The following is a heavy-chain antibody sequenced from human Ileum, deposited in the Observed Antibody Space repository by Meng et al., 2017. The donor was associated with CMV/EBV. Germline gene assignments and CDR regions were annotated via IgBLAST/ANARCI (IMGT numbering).Heavy chain of an antibody. Sequence: GGSLRLSCAASGFTFTDYYMNWIRQAPGKGLEWISYITDSGKTSNYADSVKGRYTISRDNAKSSLYLQMDSQGGEDTAVYFCVRGGSFGMNLWGQGTTVTVSS. D-gene: IGHD3-10*01. J-gene: IGHJ6*02. CDR1: GFTFTDYY. CDR3: VRGGSFGMNL. V-gene: IGHV3-11*01. CDR2: ITDSGKTS.